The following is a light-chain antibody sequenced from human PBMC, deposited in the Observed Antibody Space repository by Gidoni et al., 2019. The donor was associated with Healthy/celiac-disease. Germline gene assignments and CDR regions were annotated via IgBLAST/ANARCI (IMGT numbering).Light chain of an antibody. J-gene: IGLJ2*01. V-gene: IGLV3-21*02. CDR1: NIGSKS. CDR3: QVWDSSSDPRI. CDR2: DDS. Sequence: SYVLTQPPSVSVAPGQTARITCGGNNIGSKSVHWYQQKPGQAPVLVVYDDSARPSGIPERFSGSNSGNTAALTISRVEAGDEADYYCQVWDSSSDPRIFGGGTKLTVL.